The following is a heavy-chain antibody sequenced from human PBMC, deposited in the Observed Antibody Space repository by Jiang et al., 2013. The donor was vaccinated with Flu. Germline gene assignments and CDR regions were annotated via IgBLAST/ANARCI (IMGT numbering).Heavy chain of an antibody. D-gene: IGHD3-10*01. Sequence: LEWMGIIYPADSDTRYSPSFQGHVTISADKSISTAYLQWSSLKASDTAMYYCARPGSGSIYSFDYWGQGTLVTVSS. CDR3: ARPGSGSIYSFDY. CDR2: IYPADSDT. J-gene: IGHJ4*02. V-gene: IGHV5-51*01.